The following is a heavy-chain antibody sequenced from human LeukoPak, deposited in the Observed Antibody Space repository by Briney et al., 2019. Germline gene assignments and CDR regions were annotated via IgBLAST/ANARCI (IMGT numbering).Heavy chain of an antibody. V-gene: IGHV4-59*08. CDR1: GGSISSYY. CDR3: ARRATSGSLDY. J-gene: IGHJ4*02. D-gene: IGHD3-22*01. Sequence: PSETLSLTCSVSGGSISSYYWSWIRQPPGKGLEWIGCVYYIGNTNYNPSLKSRVTISVDTSKNQFSLKLSSVTVADTAIYYCARRATSGSLDYWGQGTLVTVSS. CDR2: VYYIGNT.